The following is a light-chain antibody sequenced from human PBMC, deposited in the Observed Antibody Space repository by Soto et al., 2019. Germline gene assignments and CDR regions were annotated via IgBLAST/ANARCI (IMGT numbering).Light chain of an antibody. CDR2: EVN. CDR1: SSDVGSYNV. J-gene: IGLJ1*01. Sequence: QSVLTQPASVSGSPGQSITISCTGSSSDVGSYNVVSWFQQHPGKAPNLIIYEVNKWPSGVSNRFSGSKSGNTASLTVSELQVEDEADYYCCSYAGGGTYVFGTGTKVTVL. CDR3: CSYAGGGTYV. V-gene: IGLV2-23*02.